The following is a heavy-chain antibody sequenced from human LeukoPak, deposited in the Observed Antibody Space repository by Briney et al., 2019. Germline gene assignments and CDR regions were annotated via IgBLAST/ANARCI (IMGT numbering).Heavy chain of an antibody. J-gene: IGHJ4*02. V-gene: IGHV4-59*08. CDR3: ARLESSSWYFDY. D-gene: IGHD6-13*01. CDR2: IYYSGST. Sequence: SETLSLTCTVSGGSISSYYWSWIRQPPGKGLEWMEYIYYSGSTNYNPSLKSRVTISVDTSKNQFSLKLSSVTAADTAVYYCARLESSSWYFDYWGQGTLVTVSS. CDR1: GGSISSYY.